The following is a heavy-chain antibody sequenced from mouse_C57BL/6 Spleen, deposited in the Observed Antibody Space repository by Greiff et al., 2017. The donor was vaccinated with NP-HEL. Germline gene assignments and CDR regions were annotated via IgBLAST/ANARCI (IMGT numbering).Heavy chain of an antibody. J-gene: IGHJ3*01. D-gene: IGHD2-4*01. V-gene: IGHV1-55*01. CDR3: ARSIYYDYDGAY. CDR2: IYPGSGST. CDR1: GYTFTSYW. Sequence: QVQLQQPGAELVKPGASVKMSCKASGYTFTSYWITWVKQRPGQGLEWIGDIYPGSGSTNYNEKFKSKATLTVDTSSSTAYMQLSSLTSEDSAVYYCARSIYYDYDGAYWGQGTLVTVSA.